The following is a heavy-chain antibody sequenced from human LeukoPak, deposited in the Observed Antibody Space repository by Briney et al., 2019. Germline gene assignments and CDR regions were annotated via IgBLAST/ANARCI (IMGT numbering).Heavy chain of an antibody. D-gene: IGHD6-19*01. CDR3: AKDRRSIAVAGFDY. CDR1: GFTFSSYG. V-gene: IGHV3-30*18. Sequence: PGRSLRLSCAASGFTFSSYGMHWVRQAPGKGLEWVAVISYDGSNKYYADSVKGRFTISRDNSKNTLYLQMNSLRAEDTAVYYCAKDRRSIAVAGFDYWGQGTLVTVSS. CDR2: ISYDGSNK. J-gene: IGHJ4*02.